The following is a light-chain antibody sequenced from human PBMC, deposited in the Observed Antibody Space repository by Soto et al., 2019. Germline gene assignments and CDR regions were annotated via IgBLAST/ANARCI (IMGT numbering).Light chain of an antibody. CDR3: QQYNSYST. J-gene: IGKJ1*01. CDR2: KAS. Sequence: DFQMTQSPSTLSAFVGDRATITCRASQSISSWLAWYQQKPGKAPNLLIYKASSLESGVPSRFSGSGSGTEFTLTISSLQPDDFATYYCQQYNSYSTFGQGTKVDIK. CDR1: QSISSW. V-gene: IGKV1-5*03.